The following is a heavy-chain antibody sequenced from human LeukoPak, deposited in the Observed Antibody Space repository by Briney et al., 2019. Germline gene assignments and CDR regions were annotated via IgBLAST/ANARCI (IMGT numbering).Heavy chain of an antibody. V-gene: IGHV3-7*01. CDR2: IKGDGSEK. J-gene: IGHJ4*02. D-gene: IGHD3-10*01. CDR3: ARDFGRFDY. Sequence: GGSLRLSCAASGFSFSSYWMKWVRQDPGKGLEWVANIKGDGSEKYYVDSVKGRFTISRDNAKNSLYLQMNSLRAEDTAVYYCARDFGRFDYWGQGTLVTVSS. CDR1: GFSFSSYW.